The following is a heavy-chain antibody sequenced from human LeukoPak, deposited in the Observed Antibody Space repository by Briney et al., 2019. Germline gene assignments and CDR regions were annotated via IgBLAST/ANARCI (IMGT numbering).Heavy chain of an antibody. V-gene: IGHV4-34*01. J-gene: IGHJ5*02. D-gene: IGHD3-10*01. CDR3: ARGLVRGVIIRSRYWFDP. CDR2: INHSGST. Sequence: SETLSLTCAVYGASFSGYYWSWIRQPPGKGLEWIGEINHSGSTNYNPSLKSRVTISVDTSKNQFSLKLSSVTAADTAVYYCARGLVRGVIIRSRYWFDPWGQGTLVTVSS. CDR1: GASFSGYY.